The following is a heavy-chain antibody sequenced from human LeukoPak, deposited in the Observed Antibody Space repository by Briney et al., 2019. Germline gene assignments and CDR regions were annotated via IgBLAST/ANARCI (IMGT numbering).Heavy chain of an antibody. J-gene: IGHJ4*02. CDR3: ARSSGTGTFSY. CDR2: VYYGRSP. Sequence: SSETLSLTCTVSGDSISRGTYYWAWIRQPPGKGLEWIGSVYYGRSPYFNPSLESRATISVDTSKNHFSLKMSSVTAADTAVYYCARSSGTGTFSYWGQETLVTVSS. V-gene: IGHV4-39*02. D-gene: IGHD6-25*01. CDR1: GDSISRGTYY.